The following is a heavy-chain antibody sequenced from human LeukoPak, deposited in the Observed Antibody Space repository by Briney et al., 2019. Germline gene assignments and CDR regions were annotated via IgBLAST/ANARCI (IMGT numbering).Heavy chain of an antibody. CDR1: GFTFSSYG. Sequence: GRSLRLSCAASGFTFSSYGMHWVSQAPGKGLEWVAVISYDGSNKYYADSVKGRFTISRDNSKNTLYLKMNSLRAEDTAVSDCAKNSLWSGVGDRDWYNWFDPWGQGTLVTVSS. CDR2: ISYDGSNK. V-gene: IGHV3-30*18. D-gene: IGHD3-3*01. J-gene: IGHJ5*02. CDR3: AKNSLWSGVGDRDWYNWFDP.